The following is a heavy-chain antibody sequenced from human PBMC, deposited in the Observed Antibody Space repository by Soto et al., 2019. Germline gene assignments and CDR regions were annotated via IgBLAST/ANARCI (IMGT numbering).Heavy chain of an antibody. D-gene: IGHD2-15*01. Sequence: SVKVSCKASGGTFSSYAISWVRQAPGQGLEWMGGIIPIFSTANYAQKFQGRVTITADKSTSTAYMELSSLRSEDTAVYYCARAGGYCSGGSCLNPDAFDIWGQGTMVTVSS. CDR2: IIPIFSTA. J-gene: IGHJ3*02. V-gene: IGHV1-69*06. CDR3: ARAGGYCSGGSCLNPDAFDI. CDR1: GGTFSSYA.